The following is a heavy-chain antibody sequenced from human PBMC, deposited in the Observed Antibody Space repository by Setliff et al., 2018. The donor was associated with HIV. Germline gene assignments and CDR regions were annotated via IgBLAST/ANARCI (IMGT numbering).Heavy chain of an antibody. CDR3: AKDFQWSTVNTPLNYQYGMDV. CDR1: GFTVNSGA. CDR2: VGCWGTCT. Sequence: GGSLRLSCAGSGFTVNSGAMNWVRQAPGKGLEWVSTVGCWGTCTYFADSVKGRFTISADTSKNTLYLQMTRLSAEDTAVYYCAKDFQWSTVNTPLNYQYGMDVWGQGTTVTVSS. V-gene: IGHV3-23*01. D-gene: IGHD4-17*01. J-gene: IGHJ6*02.